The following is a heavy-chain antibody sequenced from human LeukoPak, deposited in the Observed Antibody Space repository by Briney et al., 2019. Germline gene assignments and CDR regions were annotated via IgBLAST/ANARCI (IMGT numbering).Heavy chain of an antibody. CDR1: GGSISSGDYY. CDR3: ARVEMATITY. CDR2: IYYSGST. D-gene: IGHD5-24*01. J-gene: IGHJ4*02. Sequence: SETLSLTCTVSGGSISSGDYYWSWIRQPPGKGLEWIGYIYYSGSTYYNPFLKSRVTISVDTSKNQFSLKLSSVTAADTAVYYCARVEMATITYWGQGTLVTVSS. V-gene: IGHV4-30-4*01.